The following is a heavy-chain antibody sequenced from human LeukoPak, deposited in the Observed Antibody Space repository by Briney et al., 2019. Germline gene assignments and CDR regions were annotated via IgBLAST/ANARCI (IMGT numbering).Heavy chain of an antibody. CDR1: GYTFTSYY. CDR2: INPSGGST. CDR3: AREDHLVTTLDY. V-gene: IGHV1-46*01. Sequence: ASVKVSCKASGYTFTSYYMHWVRQAPGQGLEWMGIINPSGGSTSYAQKFQGRVTMARDTSTSTVYMELSSLRSEDTAVYYCAREDHLVTTLDYWGQGTLVTVSS. J-gene: IGHJ4*02. D-gene: IGHD4-23*01.